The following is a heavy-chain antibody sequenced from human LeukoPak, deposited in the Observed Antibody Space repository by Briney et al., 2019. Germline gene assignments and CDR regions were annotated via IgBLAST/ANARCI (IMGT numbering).Heavy chain of an antibody. CDR1: GFTFSPYG. CDR2: INGRSTTI. CDR3: ARGGSGRNHLGINYYYYGMDV. V-gene: IGHV3-48*01. Sequence: GGSLRLSCAASGFTFSPYGMTWVRQAPGKGLEWVSLINGRSTTIYYADSVKGRFTISRDNSKNTLYLQMNSLRAEDTAVYYCARGGSGRNHLGINYYYYGMDVWGQGTTVTVSS. J-gene: IGHJ6*02. D-gene: IGHD3-10*01.